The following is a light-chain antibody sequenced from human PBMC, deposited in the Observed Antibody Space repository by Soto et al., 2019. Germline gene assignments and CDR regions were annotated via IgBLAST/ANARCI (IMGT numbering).Light chain of an antibody. CDR3: QQYNSYPRT. J-gene: IGKJ1*01. Sequence: DIQMTQSPSSLSASVGDRDTITCRTSQNIFSYLNWYQQKSGKAPKLLIYDASDLETGVPSRFSGSGSGTEFTLTISSLQPDDFATYYCQQYNSYPRTFGQGTKVDIK. V-gene: IGKV1-5*01. CDR1: QNIFSY. CDR2: DAS.